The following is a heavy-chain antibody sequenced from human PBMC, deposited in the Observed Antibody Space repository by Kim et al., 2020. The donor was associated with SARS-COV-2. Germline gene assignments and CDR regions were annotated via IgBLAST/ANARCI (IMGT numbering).Heavy chain of an antibody. V-gene: IGHV1-69*13. CDR1: GGTFSSYA. J-gene: IGHJ4*02. D-gene: IGHD6-6*01. CDR2: IIPIFGTS. Sequence: SVKVSCKASGGTFSSYAISWVRQAPGQGLEWMGGIIPIFGTSNYAQRFQGRVTITADESTSTAYMELSSLRSEDTAVYYCARFDYSSSSVVWLDYWGQGTLVTVSS. CDR3: ARFDYSSSSVVWLDY.